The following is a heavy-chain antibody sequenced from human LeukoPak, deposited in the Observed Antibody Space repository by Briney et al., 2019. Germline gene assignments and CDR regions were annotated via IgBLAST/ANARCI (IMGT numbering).Heavy chain of an antibody. CDR3: ARHWSSSGGDFDY. Sequence: PSETLSLTCAVYGGSFSGYYWSWIRQPPGKGLEWIGYIYYSGSTNYNPSLKSRVTISVDTSKNQFSLKLSSVTAADTAVYYCARHWSSSGGDFDYWGQGTLVTVSS. D-gene: IGHD6-6*01. CDR1: GGSFSGYY. V-gene: IGHV4-59*08. J-gene: IGHJ4*02. CDR2: IYYSGST.